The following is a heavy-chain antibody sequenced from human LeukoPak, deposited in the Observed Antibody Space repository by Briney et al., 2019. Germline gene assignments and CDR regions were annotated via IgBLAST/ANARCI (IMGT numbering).Heavy chain of an antibody. CDR1: GFTVTNNC. D-gene: IGHD3-10*01. CDR3: AREGYASGTRYGMDV. V-gene: IGHV3-66*01. Sequence: GGSLRLSCAASGFTVTNNCMSWVRQAPGKGLEWVSVIYAGGTTSYAGSVKGRFTISRDSSKNTLYLQMNSLRAEDTAVYYCAREGYASGTRYGMDVWGQGTTVTVSS. CDR2: IYAGGTT. J-gene: IGHJ6*02.